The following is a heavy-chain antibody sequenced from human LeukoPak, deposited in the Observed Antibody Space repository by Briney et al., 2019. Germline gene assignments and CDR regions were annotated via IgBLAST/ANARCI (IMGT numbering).Heavy chain of an antibody. CDR2: INWNGGST. CDR3: ARDRLVDYQFYYMDV. CDR1: GFTFDDYG. V-gene: IGHV3-20*04. D-gene: IGHD4-11*01. Sequence: PGGSLRLSCAASGFTFDDYGMSWVRQTPGKGLEWVSSINWNGGSTGYADSVKGRFTISRDNAKNSLYLQMSSLRVEDTALYYCARDRLVDYQFYYMDVWGKGTTVTVSS. J-gene: IGHJ6*03.